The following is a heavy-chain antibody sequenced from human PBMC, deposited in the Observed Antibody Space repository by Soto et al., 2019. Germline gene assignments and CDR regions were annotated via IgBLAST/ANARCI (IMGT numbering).Heavy chain of an antibody. CDR3: ARNPLNYGLDV. V-gene: IGHV1-18*01. CDR2: ISAYNGNT. J-gene: IGHJ6*02. CDR1: GYTFTSYG. Sequence: QVQLVQSGAEVKKPGASVKVSCKASGYTFTSYGISWVRQAPGQGLEWLGWISAYNGNTNDAQKLQGRVTMTTDTSTSTDYMELRSVRSDDPAVYYCARNPLNYGLDVWGQGTTVTLSS.